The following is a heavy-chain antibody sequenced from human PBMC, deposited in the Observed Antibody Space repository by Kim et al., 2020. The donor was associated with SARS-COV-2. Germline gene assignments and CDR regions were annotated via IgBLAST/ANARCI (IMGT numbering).Heavy chain of an antibody. CDR3: AREDSSGYFPKY. D-gene: IGHD3-22*01. J-gene: IGHJ4*02. CDR2: M. Sequence: MVCADSRKGRFTISRDNLKNTLYLQMNDVKTEDTAVYYCAREDSSGYFPKYWGQGALVTVSS. V-gene: IGHV3-21*06.